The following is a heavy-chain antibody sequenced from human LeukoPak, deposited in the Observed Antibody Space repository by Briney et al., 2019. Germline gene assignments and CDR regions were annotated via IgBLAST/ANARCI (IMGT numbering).Heavy chain of an antibody. Sequence: SETLSLTCTVSGGSISSYFWSWIRQPVGKGLEWVGRIYTSGTTSYNASLKSRVTMSVDTSKNQFSLKLSSVTAADTAVYYCARDRGSGIDYWGQGTLVTVSS. CDR3: ARDRGSGIDY. CDR1: GGSISSYF. J-gene: IGHJ4*02. D-gene: IGHD3-10*01. V-gene: IGHV4-4*07. CDR2: IYTSGTT.